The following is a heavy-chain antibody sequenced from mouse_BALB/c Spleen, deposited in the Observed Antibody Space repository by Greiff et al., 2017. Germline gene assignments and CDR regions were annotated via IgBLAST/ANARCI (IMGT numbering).Heavy chain of an antibody. D-gene: IGHD2-4*01. J-gene: IGHJ3*01. CDR1: GFSLTSYG. CDR3: AKYDYDEGAGFAY. CDR2: IWAGGST. Sequence: VQLVESGPGLVAPSQSLSITCTVSGFSLTSYGVHWVRQPPGKGLEWLGVIWAGGSTNYNSALMSRLSISKDNSKSQVFLKMNSLQTDDTAMYYCAKYDYDEGAGFAYWGQGTLVTVSA. V-gene: IGHV2-9*02.